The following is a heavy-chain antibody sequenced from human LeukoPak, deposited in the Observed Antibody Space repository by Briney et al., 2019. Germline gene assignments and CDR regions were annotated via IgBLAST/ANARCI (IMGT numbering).Heavy chain of an antibody. J-gene: IGHJ4*02. CDR1: GYTFTSYG. CDR2: ISAYNGNT. D-gene: IGHD1-26*01. Sequence: GASVKVSCKASGYTFTSYGISWVRQAPGQGLEWMGWISAYNGNTHYTQKLQGRVTMTTDTSTGTAYMELRSLRSDDTAVYYCAREFPDSGNYYILSYWGQGTLVTVSS. V-gene: IGHV1-18*01. CDR3: AREFPDSGNYYILSY.